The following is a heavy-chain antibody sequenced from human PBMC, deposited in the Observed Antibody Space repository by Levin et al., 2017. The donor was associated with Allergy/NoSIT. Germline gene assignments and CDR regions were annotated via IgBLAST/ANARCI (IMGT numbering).Heavy chain of an antibody. D-gene: IGHD4-17*01. Sequence: GGSLRLSCAVSGFIFSSYEMNWVRQAPGKGLEWVSYISSSGNTIYYADSVRGRFTISRDNARDSLYLQMNSLGAEDTAVYYCARGGRNTVTLFDYWGQGTLITVSS. CDR1: GFIFSSYE. CDR2: ISSSGNTI. V-gene: IGHV3-48*03. CDR3: ARGGRNTVTLFDY. J-gene: IGHJ4*02.